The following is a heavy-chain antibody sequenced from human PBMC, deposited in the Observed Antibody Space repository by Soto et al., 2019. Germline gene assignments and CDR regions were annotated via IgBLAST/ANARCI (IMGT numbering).Heavy chain of an antibody. J-gene: IGHJ4*02. D-gene: IGHD6-19*01. Sequence: GASVKVSCKASGYTFTSYGISWVRQAPGQGLEWMGWISAYNGNTNYAQKLQGRVTMTTDTSTSTAYMELRSLGSDDTAVYYCARDLGSEAGPAYFDYWGQGTLVTVSS. CDR1: GYTFTSYG. CDR2: ISAYNGNT. V-gene: IGHV1-18*01. CDR3: ARDLGSEAGPAYFDY.